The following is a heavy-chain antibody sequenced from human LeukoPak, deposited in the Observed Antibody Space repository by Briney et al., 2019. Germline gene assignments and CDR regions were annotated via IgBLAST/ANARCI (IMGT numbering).Heavy chain of an antibody. CDR1: GGTFSSYA. J-gene: IGHJ6*04. V-gene: IGHV1-69*05. CDR2: IIPIFGTA. CDR3: ARGRLAARLIGMDV. D-gene: IGHD6-6*01. Sequence: ASVKVSCKASGGTFSSYAISWVRQAPGQGLEWMGGIIPIFGTANYAQKFQGRVTITTDESTSTAYMELSSLRSEDTAVYYYARGRLAARLIGMDVWGKGTTVTVSS.